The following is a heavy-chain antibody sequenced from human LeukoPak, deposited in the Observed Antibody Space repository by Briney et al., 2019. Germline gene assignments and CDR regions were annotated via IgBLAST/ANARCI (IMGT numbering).Heavy chain of an antibody. D-gene: IGHD3-10*01. CDR2: IQYDGGFT. V-gene: IGHV3-30*15. Sequence: EWVAFIQYDGGFTYYADSVKGRFTISRDNSKNTLYLQMSSPRAEDTAVYYCARSAGGSGIDYWGQGTLVTVSS. CDR3: ARSAGGSGIDY. J-gene: IGHJ4*02.